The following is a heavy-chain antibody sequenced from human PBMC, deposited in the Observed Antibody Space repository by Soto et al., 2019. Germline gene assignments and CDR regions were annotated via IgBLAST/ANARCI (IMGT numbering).Heavy chain of an antibody. V-gene: IGHV4-59*01. Sequence: SETLSLTCTVSGGSISSYYWSWIRQPPGKGLEWIGYIYYSGSTNYNPSLKSRVTISVDTSKNQFSLKLSSVTAADTAVYCCARTWGRGKRFDYWGQGTLVTVSS. CDR3: ARTWGRGKRFDY. J-gene: IGHJ4*02. D-gene: IGHD3-10*01. CDR2: IYYSGST. CDR1: GGSISSYY.